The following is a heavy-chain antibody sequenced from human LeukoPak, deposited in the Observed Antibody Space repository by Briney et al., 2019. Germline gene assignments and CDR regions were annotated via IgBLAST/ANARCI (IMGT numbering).Heavy chain of an antibody. D-gene: IGHD1-14*01. V-gene: IGHV6-1*01. Sequence: SQTLSLTCAISGDSVSGNSVSWNWIRQSPSRGLEWLGRTLYRSQWYTDYAVSVKSRIAIFADTSKNQFSLQLNFVTPEDTAVYFCARQVDRFDYWGQGTLVTVSS. CDR3: ARQVDRFDY. J-gene: IGHJ4*02. CDR2: TLYRSQWYT. CDR1: GDSVSGNSVS.